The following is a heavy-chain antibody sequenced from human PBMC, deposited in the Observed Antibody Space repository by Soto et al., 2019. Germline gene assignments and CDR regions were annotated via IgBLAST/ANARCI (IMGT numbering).Heavy chain of an antibody. J-gene: IGHJ3*02. V-gene: IGHV3-23*01. CDR3: AKSLKKWLQLRVGAFDI. D-gene: IGHD5-12*01. Sequence: GGSLRLSCAASGFTFSSYAMSWVRQAPGKGLEWVSAISGSGGSTYYADSVKGRFTISRDNSKNTLYLQMNSLRAEDTAVYYGAKSLKKWLQLRVGAFDIWGQGTMVTVSS. CDR2: ISGSGGST. CDR1: GFTFSSYA.